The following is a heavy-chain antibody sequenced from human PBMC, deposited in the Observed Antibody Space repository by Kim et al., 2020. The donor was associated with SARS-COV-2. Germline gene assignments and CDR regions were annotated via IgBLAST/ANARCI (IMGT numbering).Heavy chain of an antibody. CDR3: ARVGTSGWTPDY. V-gene: IGHV3-48*02. J-gene: IGHJ4*02. CDR1: GFTFSSYS. D-gene: IGHD6-19*01. Sequence: GGSLRLSCAASGFTFSSYSINWVRQAPGKGLEWVSYISSSSRNIFYADSVKGLFTISRDNAKNSVYLQMNSLRDEDTAVYYCARVGTSGWTPDYWGQGTLVTVSS. CDR2: ISSSSRNI.